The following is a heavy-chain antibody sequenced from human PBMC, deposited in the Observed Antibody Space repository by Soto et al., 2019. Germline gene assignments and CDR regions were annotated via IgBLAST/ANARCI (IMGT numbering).Heavy chain of an antibody. V-gene: IGHV1-2*02. J-gene: IGHJ6*02. CDR1: GYTFTDYY. CDR2: INPNTGGT. CDR3: ARDLGYGSSYHYYYYGMDV. D-gene: IGHD6-6*01. Sequence: GASVKVSCKASGYTFTDYYVHWVRQAPGQGLVWMAWINPNTGGTKYAQKFQGRITLTRDTSITTAYMELSRLGSDDSAIYYCARDLGYGSSYHYYYYGMDVWGQGTTVTVYS.